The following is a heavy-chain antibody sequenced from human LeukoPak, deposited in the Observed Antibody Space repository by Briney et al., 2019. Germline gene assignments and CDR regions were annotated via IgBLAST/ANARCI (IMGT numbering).Heavy chain of an antibody. CDR1: GFTFSSFG. Sequence: QSGGSLRLSCAASGFTFSSFGVHWVRQAPGKGLEWVALISYDGKSKYCAASVKGRFTISRDNSKDTLYLQMNSLTVEDTATYYCAKKFDYGGVNDAFDLWGRGTQVTVSS. V-gene: IGHV3-30*18. J-gene: IGHJ3*01. CDR3: AKKFDYGGVNDAFDL. CDR2: ISYDGKSK. D-gene: IGHD4/OR15-4a*01.